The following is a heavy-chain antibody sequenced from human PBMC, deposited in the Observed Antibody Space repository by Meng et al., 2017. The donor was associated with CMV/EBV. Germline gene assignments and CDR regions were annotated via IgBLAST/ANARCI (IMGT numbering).Heavy chain of an antibody. Sequence: NVSCKGSGYSFTSYWIGWVRQMPGKGLEWMGIIYPGDSDTRYSPSFQGQVTISADKSISTAYLQWSSLKASDTAMYYCARIPVNCTSTSCYEGYYYYYGAMDVWGQGTTVTVSS. D-gene: IGHD2-2*01. CDR1: GYSFTSYW. CDR2: IYPGDSDT. V-gene: IGHV5-51*01. J-gene: IGHJ6*02. CDR3: ARIPVNCTSTSCYEGYYYYYGAMDV.